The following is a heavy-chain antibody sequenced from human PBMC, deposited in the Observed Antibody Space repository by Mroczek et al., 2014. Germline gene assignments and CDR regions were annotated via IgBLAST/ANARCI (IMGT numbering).Heavy chain of an antibody. Sequence: QVQLQESGPGLVKPSQTLSLTCTVSGGSISSGGYYWSWIRQHPGKGLEWIGYIYYSGSTYYNPSLKSRVTISVDTSKNQFSLKLSSVTAADTAVYYCAGWDTVKVRVNAFDIWGQGTMVTVSS. V-gene: IGHV4-31*03. J-gene: IGHJ3*02. CDR3: AGWDTVKVRVNAFDI. D-gene: IGHD4-11*01. CDR2: IYYSGST. CDR1: GGSISSGGYY.